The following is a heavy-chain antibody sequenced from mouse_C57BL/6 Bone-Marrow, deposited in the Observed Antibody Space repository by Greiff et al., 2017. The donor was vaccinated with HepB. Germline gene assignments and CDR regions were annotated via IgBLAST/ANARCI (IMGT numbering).Heavy chain of an antibody. CDR3: ARLLRYEAWFAY. D-gene: IGHD1-1*01. V-gene: IGHV3-6*01. Sequence: EVQLVESGPGLVKPSQSLSLTCSVTGYSITSGYYWNWIRQFPGNKLEWMGYISYDGSNNYNPSLKNRISITRDTSKNQFFLKLNSVTTEDTATYYCARLLRYEAWFAYWGQGTLVTVSA. CDR1: GYSITSGYY. CDR2: ISYDGSN. J-gene: IGHJ3*01.